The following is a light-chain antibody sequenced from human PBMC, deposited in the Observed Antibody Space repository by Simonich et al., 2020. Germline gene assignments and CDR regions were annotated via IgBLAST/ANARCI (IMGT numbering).Light chain of an antibody. CDR2: DVS. Sequence: QSALTQPRSVSGSPGQSVTISCTGTSRDVGGYNYVSWYQQHPGKAPKLMSYDVSNRPSGVPDRFSGSKSGNTASLTISGLQAEDEADYYCCSYAGSYTLVFGGGTKLTVL. CDR3: CSYAGSYTLV. CDR1: SRDVGGYNY. J-gene: IGLJ3*02. V-gene: IGLV2-11*01.